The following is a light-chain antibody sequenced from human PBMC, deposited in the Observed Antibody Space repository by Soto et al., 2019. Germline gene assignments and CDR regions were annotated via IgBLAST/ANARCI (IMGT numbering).Light chain of an antibody. CDR2: VAS. CDR3: QQYNSYSLIT. V-gene: IGKV1-16*01. CDR1: QDISDY. J-gene: IGKJ5*01. Sequence: FQRTRSPSSLSPAVGDRVAITWQASQDISDYLNWYQQKPGRAPKLLIYVASTLQSGVPSRFSGSGSATEFTPTISSLQPDDFVTYYCQQYNSYSLITFGQGTRLEIK.